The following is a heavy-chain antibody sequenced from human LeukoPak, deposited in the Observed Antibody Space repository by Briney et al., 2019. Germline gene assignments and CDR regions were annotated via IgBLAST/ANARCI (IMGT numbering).Heavy chain of an antibody. D-gene: IGHD6-13*01. Sequence: ASVKVSCKASGYTFTGYYMHWVRQAPGQGLEWMGRINTNSGGTNYAQKFQGRVTMTRDTSISTAYMDLSRLRSDDTAVYHCAREPRDSSSWSYYFDYWGQGTLVTVSS. CDR2: INTNSGGT. V-gene: IGHV1-2*06. CDR3: AREPRDSSSWSYYFDY. J-gene: IGHJ4*02. CDR1: GYTFTGYY.